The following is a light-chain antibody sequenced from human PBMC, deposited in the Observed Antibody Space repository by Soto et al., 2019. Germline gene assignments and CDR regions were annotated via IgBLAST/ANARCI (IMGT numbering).Light chain of an antibody. J-gene: IGKJ1*01. V-gene: IGKV3-20*01. CDR1: QSVSSNF. CDR2: GAS. Sequence: EIVLSQSPGTLSLSPGEGATLSCRASQSVSSNFLAWYQQKPGQAPRLLIYGASSRATGIPDRFSGSGSGTDFTLTISRLEPEYFAVYYCQQYGSSSWTFGQGTKVDIK. CDR3: QQYGSSSWT.